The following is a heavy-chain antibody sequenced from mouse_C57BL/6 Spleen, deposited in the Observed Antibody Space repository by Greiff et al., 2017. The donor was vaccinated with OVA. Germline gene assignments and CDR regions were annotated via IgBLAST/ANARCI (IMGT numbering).Heavy chain of an antibody. J-gene: IGHJ1*03. CDR3: ARGDWDGYWYFDV. CDR2: IYPGSGNT. V-gene: IGHV1-66*01. Sequence: VQLQQSGPELVKPGASVKISCKASGYSFTSYYIHWVKQRPGQGLEWIGWIYPGSGNTKYNEKFKGKATLTADTSSSTAYMQLSSLTSEDSAVYYCARGDWDGYWYFDVWGTGTTVTVSS. D-gene: IGHD4-1*01. CDR1: GYSFTSYY.